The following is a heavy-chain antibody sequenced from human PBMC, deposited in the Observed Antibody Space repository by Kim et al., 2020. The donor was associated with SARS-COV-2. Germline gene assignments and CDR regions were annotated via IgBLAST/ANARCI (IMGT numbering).Heavy chain of an antibody. D-gene: IGHD6-13*01. CDR3: ARGLAAAGRMDV. V-gene: IGHV3-13*01. Sequence: YYPGSVKGRITIPRENAKNSLYLQMNRPRAGDTAVYYCARGLAAAGRMDVWGQGTTVTVSS. J-gene: IGHJ6*02.